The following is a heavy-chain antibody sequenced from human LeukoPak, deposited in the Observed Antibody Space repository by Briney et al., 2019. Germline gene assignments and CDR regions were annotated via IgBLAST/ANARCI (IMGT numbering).Heavy chain of an antibody. CDR1: GGSISSYY. V-gene: IGHV4-59*01. CDR3: ARDDRRGKRDYYYGMDV. CDR2: IYYSGST. Sequence: SETLSLTCTVSGGSISSYYWSWIRQPPGKGLEWIGYIYYSGSTNYNPSLTSRVTISVDTSKNQFSLKLSSVTAADTAVYYCARDDRRGKRDYYYGMDVWGQGTTVTVSS. J-gene: IGHJ6*02. D-gene: IGHD5-24*01.